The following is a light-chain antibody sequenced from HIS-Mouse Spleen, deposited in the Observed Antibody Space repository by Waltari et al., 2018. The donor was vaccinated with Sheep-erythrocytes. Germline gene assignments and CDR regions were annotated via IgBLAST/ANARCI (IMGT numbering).Light chain of an antibody. Sequence: SYVLTQPPSVSVAPGQTARITCSGDALPKKYAYWYQQKSGQAPVLVIYEDSKRPSGIPGRFSGSSSGTMATLTISGAQVEDEADYYCYSTDSSGNHSNWVFGGGTKLTVL. V-gene: IGLV3-10*01. CDR1: ALPKKY. CDR3: YSTDSSGNHSNWV. J-gene: IGLJ3*02. CDR2: EDS.